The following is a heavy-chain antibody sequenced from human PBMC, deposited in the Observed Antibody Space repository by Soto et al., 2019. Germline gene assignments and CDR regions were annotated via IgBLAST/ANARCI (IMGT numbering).Heavy chain of an antibody. D-gene: IGHD4-4*01. CDR1: GFTFKSYG. J-gene: IGHJ6*02. V-gene: IGHV3-30*03. Sequence: GGSLRLSCSASGFTFKSYGMHWVRQAPGKGLEWVAVISYDGSNKYYADSVKGRFTISRDNSKNTLYLQMNSLRAEDTAVYYCARSVHSPYYDYGMDYWGQGTTVTVSS. CDR3: ARSVHSPYYDYGMDY. CDR2: ISYDGSNK.